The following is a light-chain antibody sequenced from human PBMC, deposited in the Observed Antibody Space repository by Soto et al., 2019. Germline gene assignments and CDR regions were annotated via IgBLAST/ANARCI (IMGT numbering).Light chain of an antibody. Sequence: ERVMTQFPATLPVSPGAKATLSCRASQPVSNNLAWYQQKPGQAPRLLIYFASTRATGVPARFSGSGSGTEFTLAISNLQSEDSAVYYCQHYNEWHLTFGGGTKLETK. V-gene: IGKV3-15*01. J-gene: IGKJ4*01. CDR2: FAS. CDR3: QHYNEWHLT. CDR1: QPVSNN.